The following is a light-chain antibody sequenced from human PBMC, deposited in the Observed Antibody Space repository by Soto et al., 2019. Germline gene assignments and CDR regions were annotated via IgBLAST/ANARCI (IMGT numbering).Light chain of an antibody. Sequence: DVVMTQSPLSLSVTLGQPASISCSSTQSLEYSDGRTFLNWFQQRPGQSPRRLLYKVSNRDSGVPDRFSGSGSGTNFTLKISRVEAEDVGVYFCIQGRYWATFGQGTKLEIK. V-gene: IGKV2-30*01. CDR3: IQGRYWAT. CDR1: QSLEYSDGRTF. CDR2: KVS. J-gene: IGKJ2*01.